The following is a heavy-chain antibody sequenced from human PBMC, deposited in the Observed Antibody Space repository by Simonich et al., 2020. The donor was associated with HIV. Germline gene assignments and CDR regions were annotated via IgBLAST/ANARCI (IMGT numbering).Heavy chain of an antibody. D-gene: IGHD6-13*01. CDR2: IYYSGTT. J-gene: IGHJ5*02. CDR1: GGSFSTYY. Sequence: QVQLQESGPGLVKPSETLSLTCTVSGGSFSTYYWSWIRQPPGKGLEWIGYIYYSGTTNYNPSLKSRVNISVDTSKKQFSLKLSSVTAADTAVYYCARQPRIAAAGGGWFDPWGQGTLVTVSS. V-gene: IGHV4-59*01. CDR3: ARQPRIAAAGGGWFDP.